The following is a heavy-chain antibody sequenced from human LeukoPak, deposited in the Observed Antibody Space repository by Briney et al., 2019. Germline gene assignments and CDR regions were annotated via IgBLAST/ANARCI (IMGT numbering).Heavy chain of an antibody. V-gene: IGHV1-46*01. J-gene: IGHJ4*02. CDR2: INPSGGST. D-gene: IGHD3-10*01. CDR1: GDTFTSYY. CDR3: ARGTRGRERGEFIDY. Sequence: ASVKVSCKASGDTFTSYYMHWVRQAPGQGLEWMGTINPSGGSTSYAQKFQGRVTMTRDTSTSTGYMELSSLRSEDTAVYYCARGTRGRERGEFIDYWGQGTLVTVSS.